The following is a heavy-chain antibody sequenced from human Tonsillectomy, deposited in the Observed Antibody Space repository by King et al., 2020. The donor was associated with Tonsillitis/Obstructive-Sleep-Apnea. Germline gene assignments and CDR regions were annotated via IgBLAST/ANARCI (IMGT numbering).Heavy chain of an antibody. V-gene: IGHV3-64D*06. Sequence: VQLVESGGGLVQPGGSLRLSCSASGFTFCSYAMHWVRQAPGKGLEYVSAISSNGGSTYYADSVKGRFTISRDNSKNTLYLQMSSLRAEDTAVYYCVKGALLWFGELSYFDYWGQGTLVTVSS. D-gene: IGHD3-10*01. CDR3: VKGALLWFGELSYFDY. CDR2: ISSNGGST. J-gene: IGHJ4*02. CDR1: GFTFCSYA.